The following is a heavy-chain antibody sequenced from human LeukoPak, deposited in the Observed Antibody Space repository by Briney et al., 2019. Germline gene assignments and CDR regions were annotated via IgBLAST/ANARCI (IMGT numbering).Heavy chain of an antibody. CDR1: GFTFSSYW. CDR3: ASEGLYCSSTSCQAY. Sequence: GGSLRLSCVASGFTFSSYWMSWVRQAPGKGLEWVANIKQDGSEKYYVDSVKGRFTISRDNAKNSLYLQMNSLRAEDTAVYYCASEGLYCSSTSCQAYWGQGTLVTVSS. D-gene: IGHD2-2*01. V-gene: IGHV3-7*01. CDR2: IKQDGSEK. J-gene: IGHJ4*02.